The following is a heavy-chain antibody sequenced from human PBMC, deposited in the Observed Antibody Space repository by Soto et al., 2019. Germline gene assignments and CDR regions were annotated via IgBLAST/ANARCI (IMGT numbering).Heavy chain of an antibody. J-gene: IGHJ2*01. CDR1: GGSIKSYS. D-gene: IGHD1-1*01. CDR2: ISDSGSS. CDR3: ARVWRRGWHFDL. Sequence: QVQLQESGPGLVKPSETLSLICSVSGGSIKSYSWSWIRQPPGKGLEWIGYISDSGSSTYSPSLKSRLTISVGASKNQVSLNLTSVTAADTAVYYCARVWRRGWHFDLWGRGTLATVSA. V-gene: IGHV4-59*01.